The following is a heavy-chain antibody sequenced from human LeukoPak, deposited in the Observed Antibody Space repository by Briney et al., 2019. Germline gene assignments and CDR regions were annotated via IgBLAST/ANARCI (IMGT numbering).Heavy chain of an antibody. V-gene: IGHV1-18*01. Sequence: ASVSVSCKASGYRFSSSGITWVRQAPGQGPEWMGWISTVNGNSRYAQNFQGRVTLTTDTSTNAAHLELTSLRSDDTAIYYCARVRDSDNWWGAFDIWGQGTMVTVSS. CDR2: ISTVNGNS. D-gene: IGHD1-1*01. CDR1: GYRFSSSG. CDR3: ARVRDSDNWWGAFDI. J-gene: IGHJ3*02.